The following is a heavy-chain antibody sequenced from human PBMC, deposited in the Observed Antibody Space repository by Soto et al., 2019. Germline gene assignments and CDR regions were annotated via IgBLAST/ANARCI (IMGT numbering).Heavy chain of an antibody. CDR1: SGSISGYY. Sequence: PSKTRSLTCTVSSGSISGYYWSLLRQPAVKGLQWIGRMDTSGRTNYNPSLKSRVTMSPDTSKNQFSLKLRSVTAADTAIYYCATMLDSGFYRPEGDYLYYGMDVWGQGTTVTASS. V-gene: IGHV4-4*07. D-gene: IGHD3-22*01. CDR2: MDTSGRT. CDR3: ATMLDSGFYRPEGDYLYYGMDV. J-gene: IGHJ6*02.